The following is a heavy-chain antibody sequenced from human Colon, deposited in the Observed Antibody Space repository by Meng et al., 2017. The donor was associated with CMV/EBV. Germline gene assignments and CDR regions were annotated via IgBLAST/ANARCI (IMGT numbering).Heavy chain of an antibody. CDR1: GYNFTTYW. CDR2: TYPRDSET. J-gene: IGHJ5*02. Sequence: GESLKISCKASGYNFTTYWIGWVRQIPGKGLDWMGITYPRDSETRYSPSFQGQVTISADTSISTAYLRWGSLKASDTAIYYCAKYSRFTSSYPQNNYFDPWGQGTLVTVSS. V-gene: IGHV5-51*01. CDR3: AKYSRFTSSYPQNNYFDP. D-gene: IGHD6-6*01.